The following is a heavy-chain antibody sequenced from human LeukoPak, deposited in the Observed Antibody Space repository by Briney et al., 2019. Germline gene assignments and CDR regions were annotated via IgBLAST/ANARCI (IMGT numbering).Heavy chain of an antibody. Sequence: GGSLRLSCAASGFTFSSNYRSWARQAPGKGLERDSDIYSGGSTYYADSVKGRFTISRDNSKNTLYLQMNRLRAEDTAVYYCSRVWDYYDSSGPSGYGMDVWGQGTTVTVSS. D-gene: IGHD3-22*01. CDR2: IYSGGST. J-gene: IGHJ6*02. V-gene: IGHV3-66*01. CDR3: SRVWDYYDSSGPSGYGMDV. CDR1: GFTFSSNY.